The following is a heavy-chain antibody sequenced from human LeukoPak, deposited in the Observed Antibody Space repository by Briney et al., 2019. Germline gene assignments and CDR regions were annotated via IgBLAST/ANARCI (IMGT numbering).Heavy chain of an antibody. V-gene: IGHV3-23*01. J-gene: IGHJ4*02. D-gene: IGHD3-3*01. CDR2: ISGSGSRT. CDR3: AKGKVSGYDRGYFDY. Sequence: PGGSLRLSCAASGFTFSAYAMNWVLQAPGKGLEWVSVISGSGSRTYYADSVKGRFTISRDNSKNTLYLQMNSLRAGDTAVYYCAKGKVSGYDRGYFDYWGQGTLVTVSS. CDR1: GFTFSAYA.